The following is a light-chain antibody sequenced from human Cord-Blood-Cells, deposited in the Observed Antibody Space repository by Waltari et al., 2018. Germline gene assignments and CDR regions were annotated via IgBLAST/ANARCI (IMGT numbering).Light chain of an antibody. V-gene: IGLV2-14*01. CDR2: EVS. Sequence: QSALTQPASVSGSPGQSITISCTGTSSEDGGYNYVSWYQQHPGQAPKLMIYEVSNRPSGVSKRFSGSKAGNTASLTISGLQAEDEVDYYCSSYTSSSTVVFGGGTKLTVL. J-gene: IGLJ2*01. CDR3: SSYTSSSTVV. CDR1: SSEDGGYNY.